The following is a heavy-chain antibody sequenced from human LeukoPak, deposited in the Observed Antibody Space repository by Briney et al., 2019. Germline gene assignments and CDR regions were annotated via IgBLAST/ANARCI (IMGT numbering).Heavy chain of an antibody. CDR3: AKALYGWGSYYPTFDH. CDR1: GFTFSSYA. Sequence: GGSLRLSCAASGFTFSSYAMTWVRQAPGKGLEWVSAIKGSGGSTYYADSVKGRFTISRDNSKNTLDLQMKSLRAEDTAVYYCAKALYGWGSYYPTFDHWGQGTLVTVSS. D-gene: IGHD3-10*01. CDR2: IKGSGGST. V-gene: IGHV3-23*01. J-gene: IGHJ4*02.